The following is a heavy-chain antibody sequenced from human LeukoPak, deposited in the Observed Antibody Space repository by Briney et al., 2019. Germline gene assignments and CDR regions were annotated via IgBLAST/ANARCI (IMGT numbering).Heavy chain of an antibody. D-gene: IGHD6-19*01. V-gene: IGHV3-23*01. CDR1: GCIFSNYA. J-gene: IGHJ4*02. CDR3: AKSRSSSGWYSFDY. CDR2: INGGGGNT. Sequence: GGSLRLSCAASGCIFSNYAMTWVRQAPGKGLDWVSIINGGGGNTYYADSVKGRFTISRDNSKNTVYLQMNSLRAEDTAIYYCAKSRSSSGWYSFDYWGQGTLVTVSS.